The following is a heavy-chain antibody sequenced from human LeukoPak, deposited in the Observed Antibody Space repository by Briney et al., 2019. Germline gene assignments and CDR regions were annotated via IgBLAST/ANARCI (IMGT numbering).Heavy chain of an antibody. CDR2: IWSDGDNK. V-gene: IGHV3-33*08. CDR3: ARDRVQPNHFDY. Sequence: GGSLRLSCAASGFTFSSYAMSWVRQAPGKGLEWVAFIWSDGDNKYYTDSVKGRFTISRDNSKNTVYLQMSSLRAGDTAVYFCARDRVQPNHFDYWGQGTLVTVSS. J-gene: IGHJ4*02. CDR1: GFTFSSYA. D-gene: IGHD1-14*01.